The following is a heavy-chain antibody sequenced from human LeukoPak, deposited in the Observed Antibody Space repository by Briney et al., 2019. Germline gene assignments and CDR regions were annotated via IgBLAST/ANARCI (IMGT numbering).Heavy chain of an antibody. V-gene: IGHV3-48*03. CDR2: ISGGGGTI. D-gene: IGHD6-19*01. CDR3: ARDGAVAGIENVY. CDR1: GFSFSSYE. Sequence: PGGSLRLSCAATGFSFSSYEMKWVRQAPGKGLEWVSYISGGGGTILYADSVKGRFAISRDNAKNSLYLQMNSLRVEDTAVYYCARDGAVAGIENVYWGQGTLVTVSS. J-gene: IGHJ4*02.